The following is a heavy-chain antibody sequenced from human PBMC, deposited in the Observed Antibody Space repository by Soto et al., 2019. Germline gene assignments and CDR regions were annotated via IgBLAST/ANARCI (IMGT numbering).Heavy chain of an antibody. CDR3: ARDILTGYYDY. CDR2: IYYSGST. D-gene: IGHD3-9*01. J-gene: IGHJ4*02. Sequence: SETLSLTCTVSGGSISSYYWSWIRQPPGKGLEWIGYIYYSGSTNYNPSLKSRVTISVDTSKNQFSLKLSSVTAADTAVYYCARDILTGYYDYWGQGTLVTVSS. V-gene: IGHV4-59*01. CDR1: GGSISSYY.